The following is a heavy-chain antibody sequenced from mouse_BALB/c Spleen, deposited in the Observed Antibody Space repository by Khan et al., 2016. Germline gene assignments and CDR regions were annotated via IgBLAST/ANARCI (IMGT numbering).Heavy chain of an antibody. CDR2: IWAGGST. CDR1: GFSLTSYG. J-gene: IGHJ4*01. V-gene: IGHV2-9*02. D-gene: IGHD1-1*01. Sequence: QVQLKESGPGLVAPSQSLSITCTVSGFSLTSYGVHWVRQPPGKGLEWLGVIWAGGSTNYNSALMSRLSISKDNSKSQVFLKMNSLQTDDTAIYYCARLYGSSLYYYARDYWGQGTSVTVSS. CDR3: ARLYGSSLYYYARDY.